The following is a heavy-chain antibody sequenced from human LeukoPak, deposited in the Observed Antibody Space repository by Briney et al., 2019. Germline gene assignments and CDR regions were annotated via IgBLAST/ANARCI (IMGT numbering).Heavy chain of an antibody. CDR1: GFTFSSYA. D-gene: IGHD3-22*01. CDR3: ARAGYDSSGYYLDY. Sequence: GGSLRLSCAASGFTFSSYAMHWVRQAPGKGLEYVSAISSNGGSTYYANSVKGRSTISRDNSKNTLYLQMGSLRAEDMVVYYCARAGYDSSGYYLDYWGQGTLVTVSS. V-gene: IGHV3-64*01. CDR2: ISSNGGST. J-gene: IGHJ4*02.